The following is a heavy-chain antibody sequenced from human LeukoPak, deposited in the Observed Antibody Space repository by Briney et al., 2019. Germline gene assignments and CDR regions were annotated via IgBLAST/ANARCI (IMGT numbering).Heavy chain of an antibody. Sequence: SRTLSLTCTVSGGSISSGGYYWSWIRQHPGKGLEWIGYIYYSGSTYYNPSLKSRVTISVDTSKNQFSLKLSSVTAADTAVYYCAREPANLYDSSGYYFDYWGQGTLVTVSS. CDR1: GGSISSGGYY. J-gene: IGHJ4*02. CDR2: IYYSGST. D-gene: IGHD3-22*01. V-gene: IGHV4-31*03. CDR3: AREPANLYDSSGYYFDY.